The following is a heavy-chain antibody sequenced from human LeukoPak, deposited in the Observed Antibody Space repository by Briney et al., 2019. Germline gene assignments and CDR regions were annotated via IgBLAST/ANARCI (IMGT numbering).Heavy chain of an antibody. V-gene: IGHV6-1*01. CDR2: TYYRSKWYN. Sequence: SQTLSLICAISGDSVSSNSAAWNWIRQSPSRGLEWLGRTYYRSKWYNDYAVSVKSRITINPDTSKNQFSLQLNSVTPEDTAVYYCARDVSRSEDSSGWYDWFDPWGQGTLVTVSS. CDR1: GDSVSSNSAA. CDR3: ARDVSRSEDSSGWYDWFDP. D-gene: IGHD6-19*01. J-gene: IGHJ5*02.